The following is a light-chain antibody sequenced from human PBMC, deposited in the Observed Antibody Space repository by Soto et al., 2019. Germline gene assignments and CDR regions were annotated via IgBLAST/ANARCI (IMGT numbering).Light chain of an antibody. CDR2: GAS. J-gene: IGKJ4*01. CDR3: QQYNNWPSLT. CDR1: QSVSSN. Sequence: EIVMTQSPATLSVSPGERATLSCRASQSVSSNLAWYQQKPGQAPRLLIYGASIRATGIPARLSGSGSGTEFTLTISSLQSEDFAVYYCQQYNNWPSLTFGGGTKVEIK. V-gene: IGKV3-15*01.